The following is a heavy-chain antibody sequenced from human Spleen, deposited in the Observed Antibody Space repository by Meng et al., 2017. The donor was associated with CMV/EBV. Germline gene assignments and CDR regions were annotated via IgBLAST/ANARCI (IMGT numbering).Heavy chain of an antibody. J-gene: IGHJ4*02. CDR1: GGSITTFNW. D-gene: IGHD3-16*01. CDR2: IYYSGST. V-gene: IGHV4-59*01. CDR3: ARVRSTRGFGFLGFDY. Sequence: SETLSLTCAVSGGSITTFNWWSWIRQPPGKGLEWIGYIYYSGSTNYKPSVKSRVTISVDTSNNQFSLKLSSVTAADTAVYYCARVRSTRGFGFLGFDYWGQGTLVTVSS.